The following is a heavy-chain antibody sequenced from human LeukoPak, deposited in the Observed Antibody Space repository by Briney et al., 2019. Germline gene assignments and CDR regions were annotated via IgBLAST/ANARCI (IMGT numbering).Heavy chain of an antibody. Sequence: ASVKVSCQASGYTFTSYYMHWVRQAPGQGLEWMGIINPSGGSTSYAQKFQGRVTMTRDTSTSTVYMELSSLRSEDTAVYYCARDRYYDSSGYLSPFQHWGQGTLVTVSS. CDR3: ARDRYYDSSGYLSPFQH. CDR2: INPSGGST. V-gene: IGHV1-46*01. CDR1: GYTFTSYY. J-gene: IGHJ1*01. D-gene: IGHD3-22*01.